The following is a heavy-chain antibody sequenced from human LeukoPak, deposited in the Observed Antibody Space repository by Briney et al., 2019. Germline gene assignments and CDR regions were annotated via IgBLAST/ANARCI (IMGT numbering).Heavy chain of an antibody. D-gene: IGHD1-26*01. J-gene: IGHJ4*02. CDR3: ARDRKLPYSVY. Sequence: GGSLRLSCAASGFTFSDYYMSWIRQAPGKGLEWVSYMSSSGSTIYYADSVKGRFTISRDNAKNSLYLQMNSLRSEDTAVYYCARDRKLPYSVYWGQGTLVTVSS. CDR1: GFTFSDYY. V-gene: IGHV3-11*04. CDR2: MSSSGSTI.